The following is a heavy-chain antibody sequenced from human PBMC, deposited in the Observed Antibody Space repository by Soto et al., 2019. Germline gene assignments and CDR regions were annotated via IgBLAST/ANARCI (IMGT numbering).Heavy chain of an antibody. D-gene: IGHD2-15*01. J-gene: IGHJ4*02. V-gene: IGHV3-23*01. CDR1: GFTFSSYA. CDR3: AKEVGWYCSGGSCYSFDY. Sequence: GGSLRLSCAASGFTFSSYAMSWVRQAPGKGLEWVSAISGSGGSTYYADSVKGRFTISRDNSKNTLYLQMNSLRAEDTAVYYCAKEVGWYCSGGSCYSFDYWGPGTLVTVSS. CDR2: ISGSGGST.